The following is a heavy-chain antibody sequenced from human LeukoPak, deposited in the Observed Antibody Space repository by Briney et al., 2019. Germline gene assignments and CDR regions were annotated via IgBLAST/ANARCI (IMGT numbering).Heavy chain of an antibody. Sequence: SGPTLVKPTQTLTLTCTFSGFSLSSSGMGVGWIRQPTGKALEWLALIYWDDVKRYRPSLETRLTITKDTSKNQVVLTMTSMDPVDTATYYCAHRRGRYGPYYFEHWGQGALVTVSS. D-gene: IGHD5-18*01. CDR1: GFSLSSSGMG. CDR2: IYWDDVK. V-gene: IGHV2-5*02. J-gene: IGHJ4*02. CDR3: AHRRGRYGPYYFEH.